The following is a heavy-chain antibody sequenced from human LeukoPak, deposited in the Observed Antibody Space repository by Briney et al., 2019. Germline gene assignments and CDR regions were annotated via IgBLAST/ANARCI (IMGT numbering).Heavy chain of an antibody. D-gene: IGHD6-19*01. CDR1: GFIFSSYW. CDR3: TRQWHTPSDY. Sequence: GGSLRLSCAASGFIFSSYWMHWVRQKPGEGPLWLSRINGDGTSTAYAHSVQGRFIISRDNAKNTLYLQVNSLRVDDTAVYYCTRQWHTPSDYWGQGTVVTVSS. J-gene: IGHJ4*02. CDR2: INGDGTST. V-gene: IGHV3-74*03.